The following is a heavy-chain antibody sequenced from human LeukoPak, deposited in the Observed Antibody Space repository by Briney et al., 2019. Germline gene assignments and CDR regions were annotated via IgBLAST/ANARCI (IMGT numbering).Heavy chain of an antibody. CDR1: GFTFGDYA. CDR2: IRSKAYGGTT. J-gene: IGHJ4*02. D-gene: IGHD5-18*01. CDR3: TSCQTAMDAFDY. V-gene: IGHV3-49*04. Sequence: GGSLRLSCTASGFTFGDYAMSWVRQAPGKGREWVGFIRSKAYGGTTEYAASVKGRFTISRDDSKSIAYLQMNSLKTEDAAVYYCTSCQTAMDAFDYWGQGTLVTVSS.